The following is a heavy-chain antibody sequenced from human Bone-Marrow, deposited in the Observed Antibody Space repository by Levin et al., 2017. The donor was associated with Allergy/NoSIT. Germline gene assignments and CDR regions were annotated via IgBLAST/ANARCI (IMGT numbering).Heavy chain of an antibody. J-gene: IGHJ4*02. CDR3: ARDGYSSSWYTKKKGGDLATLDY. CDR2: INHSGST. D-gene: IGHD6-13*01. V-gene: IGHV4-34*01. CDR1: GGSFSGYY. Sequence: SETLSLTCAVYGGSFSGYYWSWIRQPPGKGLEWIGEINHSGSTNYNPSLKSRVTISVDTSKNQFSLKLSSVTAADTAVYYCARDGYSSSWYTKKKGGDLATLDYWGQGTLVTVSS.